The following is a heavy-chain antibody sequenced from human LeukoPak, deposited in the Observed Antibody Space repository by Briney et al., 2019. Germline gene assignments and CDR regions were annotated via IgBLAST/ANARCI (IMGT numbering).Heavy chain of an antibody. Sequence: ASMKVSCKASGYAFAAYYVHWVRQAPGLGLEWMEWINPNSGGTNYAQKFQGRVTMTSDTSTSTVYMELKSLRSEDTAVYFCARVGATGATADNWGQGTLVTVSS. J-gene: IGHJ4*02. CDR3: ARVGATGATADN. D-gene: IGHD2-21*02. CDR2: INPNSGGT. V-gene: IGHV1-2*02. CDR1: GYAFAAYY.